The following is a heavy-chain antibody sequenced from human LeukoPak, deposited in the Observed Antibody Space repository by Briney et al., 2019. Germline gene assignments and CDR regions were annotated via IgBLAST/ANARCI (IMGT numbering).Heavy chain of an antibody. Sequence: SETLSLTCAVYGWSFSGYYWSWIRQPPGEGLEWIGEINHSGSTNYNPSLKSRVTISVDTSKNQFSLKLSSVTAADTAVYYCARGQGAWMGKVEYVHLWGQGALVTVSS. D-gene: IGHD1-1*01. J-gene: IGHJ1*01. CDR3: ARGQGAWMGKVEYVHL. CDR2: INHSGST. V-gene: IGHV4-34*01. CDR1: GWSFSGYY.